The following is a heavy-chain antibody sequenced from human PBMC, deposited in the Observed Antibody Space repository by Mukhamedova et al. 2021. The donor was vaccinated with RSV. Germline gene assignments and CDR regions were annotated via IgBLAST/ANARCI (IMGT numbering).Heavy chain of an antibody. Sequence: AISGSGGSTYYADSVKGRFTISRDNSKNTLYLQMNSLRAEDTAVYYCAKEGDSSSWDGGDYYYGMDV. CDR3: AKEGDSSSWDGGDYYYGMDV. J-gene: IGHJ6*01. CDR2: ISGSGGST. V-gene: IGHV3-23*01. D-gene: IGHD6-13*01.